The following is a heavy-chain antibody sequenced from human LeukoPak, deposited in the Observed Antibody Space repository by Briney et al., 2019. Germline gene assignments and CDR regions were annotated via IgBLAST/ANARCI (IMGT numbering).Heavy chain of an antibody. CDR3: ARDSSSGWYGAFDI. Sequence: GSLRLSCAASGFTFSSYGMHWVRQAPGKGLEWVAVIWYDGSNKYYADSVKGRFTISRDNSKNTLYLQMNSLRAEDTAVYYCARDSSSGWYGAFDIWGQGTMVTVSS. CDR2: IWYDGSNK. J-gene: IGHJ3*02. V-gene: IGHV3-33*01. CDR1: GFTFSSYG. D-gene: IGHD6-19*01.